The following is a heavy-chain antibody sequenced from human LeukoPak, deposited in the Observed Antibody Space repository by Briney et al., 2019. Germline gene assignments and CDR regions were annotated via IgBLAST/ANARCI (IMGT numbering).Heavy chain of an antibody. CDR1: GYSISSGHY. CDR2: IYHSGST. J-gene: IGHJ4*02. D-gene: IGHD6-13*01. V-gene: IGHV4-38-2*02. CDR3: AREVAAAGREVDY. Sequence: SETLSLTCAVSGYSISSGHYWGWIRQPPGKGLEWIGSIYHSGSTYYNPSLKSRVTISVDTSKNQFSLKLSSVTAADTAVYYCAREVAAAGREVDYWGQGTLVTVSS.